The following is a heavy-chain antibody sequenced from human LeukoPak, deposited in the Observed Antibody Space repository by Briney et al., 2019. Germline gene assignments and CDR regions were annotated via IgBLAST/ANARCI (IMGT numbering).Heavy chain of an antibody. CDR1: GGSFSGYY. V-gene: IGHV4-34*01. Sequence: PSETLSLTCAVYGGSFSGYYWSWIRQPPGKGLEWIVEINHSGSTNYNPSLKSRVTISVDTSKNQFSLKLSSVTAADTAVYYCARGGYIGYSSSWYRGKTDYWGQGTLVTVSS. CDR3: ARGGYIGYSSSWYRGKTDY. CDR2: INHSGST. D-gene: IGHD6-13*01. J-gene: IGHJ4*02.